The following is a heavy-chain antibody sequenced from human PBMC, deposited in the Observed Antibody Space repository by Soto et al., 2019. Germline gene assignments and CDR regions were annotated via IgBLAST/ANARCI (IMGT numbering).Heavy chain of an antibody. CDR1: GFTFSSYA. V-gene: IGHV3-23*01. J-gene: IGHJ5*02. Sequence: GVSLRLSCAASGFTFSSYAMSWVRQAPGKGLEWVSAISGSGGSTYYADSVKGRFTISRDNSKNTLYLQMNSLRAEDTAVYYCAKDIWVAARPGWFDPWGQGTLVTVSS. CDR2: ISGSGGST. D-gene: IGHD6-6*01. CDR3: AKDIWVAARPGWFDP.